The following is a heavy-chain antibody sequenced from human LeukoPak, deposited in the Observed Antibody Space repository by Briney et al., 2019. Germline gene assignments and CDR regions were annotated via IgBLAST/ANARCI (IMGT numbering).Heavy chain of an antibody. CDR3: AKDFSSGTYYDYVWGSYRPNWFDP. D-gene: IGHD3-16*02. CDR2: ISGSGCST. Sequence: GGSLRLSCAASGFTFSSYAMSWVRQAPGKGLEWVSAISGSGCSTYYADSVKGRFTISRDNSKNTLYLQMNSLRAEDTAVYYCAKDFSSGTYYDYVWGSYRPNWFDPWGQGALVTVSS. V-gene: IGHV3-23*01. CDR1: GFTFSSYA. J-gene: IGHJ5*02.